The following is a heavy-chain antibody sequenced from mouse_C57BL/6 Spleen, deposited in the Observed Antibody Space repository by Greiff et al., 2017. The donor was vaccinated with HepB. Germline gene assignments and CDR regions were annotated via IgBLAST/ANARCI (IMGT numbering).Heavy chain of an antibody. CDR2: INPSTGGT. CDR1: GYSFTGYY. J-gene: IGHJ2*01. V-gene: IGHV1-42*01. CDR3: ARYDYYFDY. Sequence: VQLKESGPELVKPGASVKISCKASGYSFTGYYMNWVKQSPEKSLEWIGEINPSTGGTTYNQKFKAKATLTVDKSSSTAYMQLKSLTSEDSAVYYCARYDYYFDYWGQGTTLTVSS. D-gene: IGHD2-4*01.